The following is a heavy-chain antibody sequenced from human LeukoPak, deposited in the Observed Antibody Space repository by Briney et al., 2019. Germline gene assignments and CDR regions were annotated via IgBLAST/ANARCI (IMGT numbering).Heavy chain of an antibody. D-gene: IGHD1-26*01. J-gene: IGHJ5*02. CDR2: ISASGGST. CDR3: ARDNTQEWELANWFDP. CDR1: GYTFSDYA. Sequence: PGGSLRLSCAASGYTFSDYAMNWVRQAPGKGLEWVSTISASGGSTYYADSVKGRFTISRDDSKNTVFLQMNSLRAEDTAVYYCARDNTQEWELANWFDPGAREPWSPSPQ. V-gene: IGHV3-23*01.